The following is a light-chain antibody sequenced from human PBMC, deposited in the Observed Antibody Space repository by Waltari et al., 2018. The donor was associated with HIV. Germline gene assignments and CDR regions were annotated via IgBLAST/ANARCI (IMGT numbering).Light chain of an antibody. J-gene: IGLJ2*01. V-gene: IGLV1-40*01. CDR3: QSYDSSLVI. CDR1: SSNVGAGYD. CDR2: GNN. Sequence: QSVLTQPPSVSGAPGQRVTLPCPGSSSNVGAGYDVHWYQQLPGTTPKLLIYGNNNRPSGVPDRFSGSKSGTSASLAITGLQADDEADYYCQSYDSSLVIFGGGTKLTVL.